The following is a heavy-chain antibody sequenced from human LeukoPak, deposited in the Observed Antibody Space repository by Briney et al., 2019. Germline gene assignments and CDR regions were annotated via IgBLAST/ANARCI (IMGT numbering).Heavy chain of an antibody. CDR2: INHSGST. Sequence: PSETLSLTCAVYGGSFSGYYWSWIRQPPGKGLEWIGEINHSGSTNYNPSLESRVTISVDTSKNQFSLKLSSVTAADTAVYYCARAPGGEQWLANLGRRDNWFDPWGQGTLVTVSS. CDR3: ARAPGGEQWLANLGRRDNWFDP. CDR1: GGSFSGYY. D-gene: IGHD6-19*01. V-gene: IGHV4-34*01. J-gene: IGHJ5*02.